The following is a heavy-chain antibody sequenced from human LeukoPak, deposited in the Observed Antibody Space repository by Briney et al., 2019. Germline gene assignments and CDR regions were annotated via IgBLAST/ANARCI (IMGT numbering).Heavy chain of an antibody. Sequence: SETLSLTCAVYGGSFSGYYWSWIRQPPGKGLEWIGEINHSGSTNYNPSLKSRVTISVDTSKNQFSLKLSSVTAADTAVYYCARGLFDFWSGYYRARYFDYWGQGTLVTVSS. V-gene: IGHV4-34*01. D-gene: IGHD3-3*01. J-gene: IGHJ4*02. CDR2: INHSGST. CDR3: ARGLFDFWSGYYRARYFDY. CDR1: GGSFSGYY.